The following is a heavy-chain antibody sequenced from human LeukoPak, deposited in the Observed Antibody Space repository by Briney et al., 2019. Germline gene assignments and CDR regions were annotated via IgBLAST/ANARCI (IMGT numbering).Heavy chain of an antibody. CDR3: ARGPSRDYGSGSSWFDP. J-gene: IGHJ5*02. V-gene: IGHV1-8*01. Sequence: ASVKVPCKASGYTFTTYGINWVRQVTGQGLEWMGWMNPNSGNTGYAQKIQGRVTMTRNTSINTAYMELSSLRSEDTAVYYCARGPSRDYGSGSSWFDPWGQGTLVTVSS. CDR1: GYTFTTYG. D-gene: IGHD3-10*01. CDR2: MNPNSGNT.